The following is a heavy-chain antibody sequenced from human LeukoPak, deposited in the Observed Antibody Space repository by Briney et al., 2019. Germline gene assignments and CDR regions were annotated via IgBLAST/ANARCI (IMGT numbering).Heavy chain of an antibody. CDR1: GFTVSSNY. Sequence: GGSLRLSCAASGFTVSSNYMSWVRQAPGKGLEWVSFIYSGGNTYYADSVKGRFTISRDNSKNTLYLQMNSLRAEDTAVYYCARDRVYCSGGSCYPYYFDYWGQGTLVTVSS. CDR3: ARDRVYCSGGSCYPYYFDY. D-gene: IGHD2-15*01. J-gene: IGHJ4*02. CDR2: IYSGGNT. V-gene: IGHV3-66*01.